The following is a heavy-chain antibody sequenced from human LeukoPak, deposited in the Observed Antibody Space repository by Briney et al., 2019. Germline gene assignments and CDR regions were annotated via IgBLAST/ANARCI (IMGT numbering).Heavy chain of an antibody. CDR1: GFTFSSYW. J-gene: IGHJ5*02. CDR3: ARDLHDSSGYNWFDP. V-gene: IGHV3-7*03. CDR2: IKQDGSEK. Sequence: GGSLRLSCAASGFTFSSYWMSWVRQAPGKGLEWVANIKQDGSEKYYVDSVKGRFTISRDNAKNSLYLQMNSLRAEDTAVYYCARDLHDSSGYNWFDPWGQGTLVTVSS. D-gene: IGHD3-22*01.